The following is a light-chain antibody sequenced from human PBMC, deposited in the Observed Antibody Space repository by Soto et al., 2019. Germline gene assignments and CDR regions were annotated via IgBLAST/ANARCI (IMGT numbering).Light chain of an antibody. CDR1: QSISSY. Sequence: DIQMTKSPSSLSASVGDRVTITCRASQSISSYLNWYQQKPGKAPKLLIYAASSLQSGVPSRFSGSGSGTEFTLTISSLQPDDFATYYCQQYYSYPFTFGQGTRLEIK. CDR2: AAS. V-gene: IGKV1-39*01. J-gene: IGKJ5*01. CDR3: QQYYSYPFT.